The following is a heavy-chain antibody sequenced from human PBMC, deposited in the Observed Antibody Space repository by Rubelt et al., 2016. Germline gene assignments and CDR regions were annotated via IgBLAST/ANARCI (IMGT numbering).Heavy chain of an antibody. Sequence: QVQLVESGGGVVQPGRSLRLSCAASGFTFSSYAMHWVRQAPGKGLEWVAVISYDGSNKYYADSVKGRFTISRDNSKNTLYLQMNSLRAEDTAVYYCARSSDYAVDYWGQGTLVTVSS. CDR3: ARSSDYAVDY. J-gene: IGHJ4*02. CDR2: ISYDGSNK. D-gene: IGHD4-17*01. V-gene: IGHV3-30*04. CDR1: GFTFSSYA.